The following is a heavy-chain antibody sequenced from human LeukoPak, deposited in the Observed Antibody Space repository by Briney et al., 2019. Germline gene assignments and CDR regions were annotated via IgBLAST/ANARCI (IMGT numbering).Heavy chain of an antibody. V-gene: IGHV3-74*01. Sequence: PGGSLRLSCAASGFSFSNFWMHWGRQAPGEGLVWVSRISPDGSETTYADSVKGRFIISRDNAKNTLYLQLSSLRAEDTAVYYCARDMWGSFDYWGQGALVTVSS. CDR3: ARDMWGSFDY. CDR2: ISPDGSET. CDR1: GFSFSNFW. J-gene: IGHJ4*02. D-gene: IGHD7-27*01.